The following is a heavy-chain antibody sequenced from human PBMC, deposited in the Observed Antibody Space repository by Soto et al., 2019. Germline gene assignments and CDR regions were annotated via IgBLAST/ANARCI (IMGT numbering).Heavy chain of an antibody. V-gene: IGHV3-30*18. CDR1: GFTFSSYG. CDR3: TKDRLVFCTGDCYPPSYFDS. CDR2: ISYDGRDK. Sequence: GGSLRLSCAASGFTFSSYGMHWVRQAPGKGLEWVAVISYDGRDKYYAGSVKGRFTISRDSSKNTLYLQMNSLRAEDTAVYYCTKDRLVFCTGDCYPPSYFDSWGQGTLVTVSS. D-gene: IGHD2-21*02. J-gene: IGHJ4*02.